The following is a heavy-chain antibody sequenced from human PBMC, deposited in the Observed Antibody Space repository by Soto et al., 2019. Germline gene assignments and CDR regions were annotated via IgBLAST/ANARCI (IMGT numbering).Heavy chain of an antibody. CDR2: ISAYNGNT. D-gene: IGHD6-13*01. J-gene: IGHJ6*02. CDR3: AREQLERAYYYYCYGMDV. V-gene: IGHV1-18*01. Sequence: GASVKVSCKASGYTFTSYGISWVRQAPGQGLEWMGWISAYNGNTNYAQKLQGRVTMTTDTSTSTAYMELRSLRSDDTAVYYCAREQLERAYYYYCYGMDVWGQGTTVTVSS. CDR1: GYTFTSYG.